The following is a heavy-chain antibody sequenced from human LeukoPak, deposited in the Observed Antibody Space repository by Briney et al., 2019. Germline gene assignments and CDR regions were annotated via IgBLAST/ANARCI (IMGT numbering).Heavy chain of an antibody. Sequence: ASVKVSCKVSGYTLTELSMHWVRQAPGKGLEWMGGFDPEDGETIYAQKFQGRVTMTRNTSISTAYMELSSLRSEDTAVNYCARPLSGVYYDSSGYSLDYWGQGTLVTVSS. CDR1: GYTLTELS. CDR3: ARPLSGVYYDSSGYSLDY. D-gene: IGHD3-22*01. J-gene: IGHJ4*02. CDR2: FDPEDGET. V-gene: IGHV1-24*01.